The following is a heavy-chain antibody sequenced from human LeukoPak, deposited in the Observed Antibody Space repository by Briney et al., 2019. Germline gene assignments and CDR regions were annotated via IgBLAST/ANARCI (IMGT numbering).Heavy chain of an antibody. D-gene: IGHD4-17*01. Sequence: SQTLSLTCAISGDSVSSNSAAWNWIRQSPSRGLEWLGRTYYRSKWYNDYAVSVKSRITINPDTSKNQFSLQLNSVTPEDAAVYYCARDSPLTTVTTFPYWYFDLWGRGTLVTVSS. J-gene: IGHJ2*01. CDR2: TYYRSKWYN. CDR1: GDSVSSNSAA. CDR3: ARDSPLTTVTTFPYWYFDL. V-gene: IGHV6-1*01.